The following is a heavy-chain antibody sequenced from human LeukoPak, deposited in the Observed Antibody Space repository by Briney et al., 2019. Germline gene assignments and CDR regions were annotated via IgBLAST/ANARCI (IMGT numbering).Heavy chain of an antibody. CDR3: ARRMYYYDSSGRGAFDI. J-gene: IGHJ3*02. D-gene: IGHD3-22*01. CDR1: GYSFTSYW. CDR2: IYPGDSDI. V-gene: IGHV5-51*01. Sequence: GESLKISCKGSGYSFTSYWIGWVRQMPGKGLEWMGIIYPGDSDIRYSPSFQGQVTISADKSISTAYLQWSSLKASDTAMYYCARRMYYYDSSGRGAFDIWGQGTMVTVSS.